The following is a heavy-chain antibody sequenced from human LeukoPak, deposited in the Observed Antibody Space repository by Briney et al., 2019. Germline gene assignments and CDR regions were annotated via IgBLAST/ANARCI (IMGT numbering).Heavy chain of an antibody. V-gene: IGHV3-66*01. CDR3: AREAITMVRGVTYNWFDP. CDR2: IYSGGST. Sequence: GGSLRLSCAASGFTVSSNYMSWVRQAPGKGLEWVSVIYSGGSTYYADSVKGRFTISRDNSKNTLYLQMNSLRAEDTAVYYCAREAITMVRGVTYNWFDPWGQGTLVTVSS. D-gene: IGHD3-10*01. J-gene: IGHJ5*02. CDR1: GFTVSSNY.